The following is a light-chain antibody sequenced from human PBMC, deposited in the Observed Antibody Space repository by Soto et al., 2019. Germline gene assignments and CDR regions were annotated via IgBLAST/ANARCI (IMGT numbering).Light chain of an antibody. CDR1: SSDVGTYDY. J-gene: IGLJ2*01. Sequence: QSALTQPRSVSGSPGQSVTISCTGSSSDVGTYDYVSWYQQHPGKAPKLMIHGVNKRPSGVPDRFSGSKSGSTASLTISGLQADDEADYYCSSYGGTNNLLFGGGTKLTVL. CDR3: SSYGGTNNLL. V-gene: IGLV2-11*01. CDR2: GVN.